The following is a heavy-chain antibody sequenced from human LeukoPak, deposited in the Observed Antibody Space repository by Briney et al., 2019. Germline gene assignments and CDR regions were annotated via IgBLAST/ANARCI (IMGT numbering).Heavy chain of an antibody. CDR3: ARGDNDYTDY. Sequence: SETLSLTCAVSGGSISGYYWSWIRQSPDKGLEWIGYIYYSGSTNYNPSLQSRVTISVDTSKNQFSLKLSSVTAADTAVYYCARGDNDYTDYWGQGTLVTVSS. CDR2: IYYSGST. J-gene: IGHJ4*02. CDR1: GGSISGYY. D-gene: IGHD4-11*01. V-gene: IGHV4-59*01.